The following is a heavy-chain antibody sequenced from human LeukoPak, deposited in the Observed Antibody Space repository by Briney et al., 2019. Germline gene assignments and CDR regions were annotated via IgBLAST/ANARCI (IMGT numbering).Heavy chain of an antibody. Sequence: GGSLRLSCAASGFTFSSYGMHWVRQAPGKGLEWVAVIWYDGSNKYYADSVKGRFTISRDNSKNTLYLQMNSLRAEDTAVYYCARTGGRDGYGFDYWGQGTLVTVSP. V-gene: IGHV3-33*01. D-gene: IGHD5-24*01. CDR3: ARTGGRDGYGFDY. J-gene: IGHJ4*02. CDR2: IWYDGSNK. CDR1: GFTFSSYG.